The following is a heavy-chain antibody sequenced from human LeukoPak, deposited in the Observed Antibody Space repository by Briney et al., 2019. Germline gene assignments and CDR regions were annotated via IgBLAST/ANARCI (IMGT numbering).Heavy chain of an antibody. CDR3: ARWDIAGFDY. V-gene: IGHV1-69*05. CDR1: GGTFSSYA. J-gene: IGHJ4*02. Sequence: GASVKVSCKASGGTFSSYAISWVRQAPGQGLEWMGGIIPIFGTENYAQKFQGRVTITRNTSISTAYMELSSLRSEDTAVYYCARWDIAGFDYWGQGTLVTVSS. D-gene: IGHD5-12*01. CDR2: IIPIFGTE.